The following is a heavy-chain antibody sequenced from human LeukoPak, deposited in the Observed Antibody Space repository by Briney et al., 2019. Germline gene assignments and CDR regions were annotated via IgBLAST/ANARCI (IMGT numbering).Heavy chain of an antibody. CDR1: GFTFSYYR. CDR2: INSDGSSA. J-gene: IGHJ4*02. CDR3: TREGGYDPFEY. D-gene: IGHD5-12*01. Sequence: GGSLRLSCAASGFTFSYYRMHWVRQAPGKGLVWVSRINSDGSSASYADSVKGRFTISRDNAKSTLYLQMNSLRAEDTAVYYCTREGGYDPFEYWGQGTLVTVSS. V-gene: IGHV3-74*01.